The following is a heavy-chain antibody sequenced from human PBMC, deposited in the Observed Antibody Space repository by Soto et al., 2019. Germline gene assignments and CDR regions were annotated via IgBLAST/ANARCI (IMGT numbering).Heavy chain of an antibody. Sequence: QVQLVESGGGVVQPGRSLRLSCAASGFTFSSYAMHWVRQAPGKGLEWVAVISYDGSNKYYADSVKGRFTISRDNSKNTLYLQMNSLRAEDTAVYDCARSTTVVPYDYWGQGTLVTVSS. CDR1: GFTFSSYA. CDR3: ARSTTVVPYDY. V-gene: IGHV3-30-3*01. D-gene: IGHD4-17*01. CDR2: ISYDGSNK. J-gene: IGHJ4*02.